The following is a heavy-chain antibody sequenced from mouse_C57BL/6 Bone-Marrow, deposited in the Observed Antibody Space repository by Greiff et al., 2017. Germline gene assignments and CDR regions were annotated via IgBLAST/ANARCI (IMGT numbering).Heavy chain of an antibody. J-gene: IGHJ1*03. D-gene: IGHD1-1*01. Sequence: VQLQQPGAELVKPGASVKLSCKASGYTFTSYWMPWVKQRPGQGLEWIGMIHPNSGSTNYNEKFKSKATLTVDKSSSTAYMQLSSLTSEDSAVYYGARASYGSSYWYFDVWGTGTTVTVSS. CDR2: IHPNSGST. V-gene: IGHV1-64*01. CDR3: ARASYGSSYWYFDV. CDR1: GYTFTSYW.